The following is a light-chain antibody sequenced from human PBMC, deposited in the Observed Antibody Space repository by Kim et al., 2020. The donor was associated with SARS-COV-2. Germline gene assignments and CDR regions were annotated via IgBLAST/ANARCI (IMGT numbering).Light chain of an antibody. CDR2: EDN. CDR3: QSYDSSSRV. CDR1: SGSIASNY. V-gene: IGLV6-57*03. J-gene: IGLJ3*02. Sequence: GKTVTISCTRSSGSIASNYVQWYQQRPGSAPTTVIYEDNQRPSGDPDRFSGSIDSSSNSASLTISGLKTEDEADYYCQSYDSSSRVFGGGTQLTVL.